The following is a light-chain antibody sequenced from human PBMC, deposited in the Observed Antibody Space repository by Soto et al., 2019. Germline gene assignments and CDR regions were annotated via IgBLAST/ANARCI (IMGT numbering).Light chain of an antibody. CDR2: EVS. CDR3: SSSTTSSTRV. J-gene: IGLJ2*01. CDR1: SSDVGDYNY. V-gene: IGLV2-14*01. Sequence: QSVLTQPASVSGSPGQSITLSCPGTSSDVGDYNYVSWYQQHPGKAPKLMIFEVSNRPSGVSNRFSGSKSGNTASLTISGLQAEDEADYYCSSSTTSSTRVFGGGTKLTVL.